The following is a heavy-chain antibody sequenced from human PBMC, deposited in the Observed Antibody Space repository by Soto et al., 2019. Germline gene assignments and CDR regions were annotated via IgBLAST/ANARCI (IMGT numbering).Heavy chain of an antibody. Sequence: SETLSLTCTVSGGSISSGDYYWSWIRQPPGKGLEWIGYIYYSGSTYYNPSLKSRVTISVDTSKNQFSLKLSSVTAADTAVYYCARDQRERYFDWAIFRETLDNWFDPWGQGTLVTVSS. CDR2: IYYSGST. CDR1: GGSISSGDYY. V-gene: IGHV4-30-4*01. J-gene: IGHJ5*02. CDR3: ARDQRERYFDWAIFRETLDNWFDP. D-gene: IGHD3-9*01.